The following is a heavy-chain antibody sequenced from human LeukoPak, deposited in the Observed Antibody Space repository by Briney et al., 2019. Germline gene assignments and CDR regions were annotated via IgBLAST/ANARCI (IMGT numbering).Heavy chain of an antibody. J-gene: IGHJ4*02. CDR2: IKSKTDGGTT. V-gene: IGHV3-15*01. D-gene: IGHD2-2*01. CDR1: GFTFSNAW. Sequence: GGSLRLSCAASGFTFSNAWMSWVRQAPGKGLEWVGRIKSKTDGGTTDYAAPVKGRFTISRDDSKNTLYLQMNSLKTEDTAVYYCTTDYVVVPAATDYWGQGTLVTVSS. CDR3: TTDYVVVPAATDY.